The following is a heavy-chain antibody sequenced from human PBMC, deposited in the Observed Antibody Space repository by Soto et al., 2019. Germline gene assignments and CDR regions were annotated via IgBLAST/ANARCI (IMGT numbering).Heavy chain of an antibody. CDR2: IYYSGST. CDR1: GGSISSSRYY. Sequence: SETLSLTCTVSGGSISSSRYYWGWIRQPPGKGLEWIGSIYYSGSTYYNPSLKSRVTISVDTSKNQFSLKLSSVTAADTAVYYCAREGGDFWSGHMDVWGKGTTVTVSS. J-gene: IGHJ6*03. D-gene: IGHD3-3*01. V-gene: IGHV4-39*07. CDR3: AREGGDFWSGHMDV.